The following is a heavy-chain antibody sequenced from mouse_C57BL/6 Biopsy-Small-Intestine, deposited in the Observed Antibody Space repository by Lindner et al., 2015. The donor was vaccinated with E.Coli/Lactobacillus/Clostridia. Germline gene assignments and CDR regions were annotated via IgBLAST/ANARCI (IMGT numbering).Heavy chain of an antibody. CDR3: ARREVYYFDY. V-gene: IGHV1-42*01. Sequence: VQLQESGPELVKSGASVKISCKTSGYSFTGNYMNWVKQSPEKSPEWIGEINPSTGSTTYNQKFRAKATLTVDKSSSTAYMQFKSLTSEDSAVYYCARREVYYFDYWGQGTTLTVSS. CDR1: GYSFTGNY. CDR2: INPSTGST. J-gene: IGHJ2*01.